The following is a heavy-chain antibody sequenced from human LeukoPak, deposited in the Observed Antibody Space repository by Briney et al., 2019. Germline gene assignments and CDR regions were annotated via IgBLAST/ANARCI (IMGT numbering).Heavy chain of an antibody. CDR1: GGTFSGYA. CDR3: ALGYDSSGQLDY. V-gene: IGHV1-69*13. D-gene: IGHD3-22*01. J-gene: IGHJ4*02. CDR2: IIPIFGTA. Sequence: GASVKVSCKASGGTFSGYAISWVRQAPGRGLEWMGGIIPIFGTANYAQKFQGRVTITADESTSTAYMELSSLRSEDTAVYYCALGYDSSGQLDYWGQGTLVTVSS.